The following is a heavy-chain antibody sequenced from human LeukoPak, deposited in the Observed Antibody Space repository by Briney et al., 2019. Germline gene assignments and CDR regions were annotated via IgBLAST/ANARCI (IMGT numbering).Heavy chain of an antibody. V-gene: IGHV3-7*03. D-gene: IGHD2-21*01. Sequence: GGSLRLSCAASGFTFSSYWMSWVRQAPGKGLEWVANIKQDGSEKYYVDSVKGRFTISRDNAKNSLYLQMNSLRAEDTAVYYCAKGGTTYCGGDCYRFDYWGQGNMVTVSS. J-gene: IGHJ4*02. CDR2: IKQDGSEK. CDR1: GFTFSSYW. CDR3: AKGGTTYCGGDCYRFDY.